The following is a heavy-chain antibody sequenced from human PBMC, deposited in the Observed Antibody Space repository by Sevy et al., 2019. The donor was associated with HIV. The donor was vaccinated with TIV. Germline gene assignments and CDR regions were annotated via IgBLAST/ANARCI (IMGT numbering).Heavy chain of an antibody. D-gene: IGHD4-17*01. CDR3: ARLTTMPTSDDYGMDV. Sequence: ASVKVSCKAARYTFTDYYVHWVRQGPGQGLEWMGWINPNNGGTKYAQRFQGRATMTRDTSINTAYMELGSLTSDDTAVYYCARLTTMPTSDDYGMDVWGQGTTVTVSS. CDR2: INPNNGGT. CDR1: RYTFTDYY. J-gene: IGHJ6*02. V-gene: IGHV1-2*02.